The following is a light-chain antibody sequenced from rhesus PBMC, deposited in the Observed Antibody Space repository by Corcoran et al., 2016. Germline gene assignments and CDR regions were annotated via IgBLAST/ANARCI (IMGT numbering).Light chain of an antibody. J-gene: IGKJ3*01. Sequence: EILLTQTPLSLPITPGEPASISCRSNQTLLHNNGHTYLHWYLQKPGQSPPFLIYGGSKRASGAPDRFGGGGSGVVFTLTINKVEAGAAGVYYCQQAMYFPFPFGPGTKLNLK. CDR2: GGS. CDR1: QTLLHNNGHTY. V-gene: IGKV2-72*01. CDR3: QQAMYFPFP.